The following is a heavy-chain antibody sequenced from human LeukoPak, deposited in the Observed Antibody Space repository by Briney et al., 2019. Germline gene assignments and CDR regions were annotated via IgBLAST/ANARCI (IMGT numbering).Heavy chain of an antibody. Sequence: ASVKVSCKASGYTFTSYYMHWVRQAPGQGLEWKGIINPSGGNTSYAQKFQGRVTMTRDTSTSTVYMELSSLRSEDTAVYYCARDSAGKGYSSSPRWFDPWGQGTLVTVSS. V-gene: IGHV1-46*01. CDR1: GYTFTSYY. D-gene: IGHD6-13*01. CDR3: ARDSAGKGYSSSPRWFDP. J-gene: IGHJ5*02. CDR2: INPSGGNT.